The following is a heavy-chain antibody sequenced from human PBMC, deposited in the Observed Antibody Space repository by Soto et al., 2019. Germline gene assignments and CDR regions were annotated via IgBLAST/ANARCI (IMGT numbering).Heavy chain of an antibody. Sequence: PSETLSLTCTVSGDSISDYYWSWIRQPPGKGLEWIGCIYHSGSTYYNPSLKSRVTISLDASKIQFSLKLNSVTAADTAVYYCARASRNYFAYWGQGTLVTVSS. J-gene: IGHJ4*02. CDR1: GDSISDYY. V-gene: IGHV4-59*01. CDR2: IYHSGST. CDR3: ARASRNYFAY.